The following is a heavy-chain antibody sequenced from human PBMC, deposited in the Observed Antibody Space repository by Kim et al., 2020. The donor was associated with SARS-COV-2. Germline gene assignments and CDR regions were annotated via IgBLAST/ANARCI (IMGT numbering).Heavy chain of an antibody. D-gene: IGHD2-21*02. V-gene: IGHV3-48*02. CDR3: ARDKKRGTLGVTYYYYGMDV. J-gene: IGHJ6*02. CDR1: GFTFSSYS. Sequence: GGSLRLSCAASGFTFSSYSMNWVRQAPGKGLEWVSYISSSSSTIYYADSVKGRFTISRDNAKNSLYLQMNSLRDEDTAVYYCARDKKRGTLGVTYYYYGMDVWGQGTTVTVSS. CDR2: ISSSSSTI.